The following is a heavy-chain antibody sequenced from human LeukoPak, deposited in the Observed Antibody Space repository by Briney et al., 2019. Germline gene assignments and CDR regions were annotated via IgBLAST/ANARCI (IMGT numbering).Heavy chain of an antibody. CDR2: IYYSGST. CDR1: GGSISSSSYY. V-gene: IGHV4-39*01. D-gene: IGHD3-16*02. CDR3: ARHLMITFGGVIAPFDY. Sequence: SETLSLTCTVSGGSISSSSYYRGWIRQPPGKGLEWIGSIYYSGSTYYNPSLKSRVTISVDTSKNQFSLKLSSVTAADTAVYYCARHLMITFGGVIAPFDYWGQGTLVTVSS. J-gene: IGHJ4*02.